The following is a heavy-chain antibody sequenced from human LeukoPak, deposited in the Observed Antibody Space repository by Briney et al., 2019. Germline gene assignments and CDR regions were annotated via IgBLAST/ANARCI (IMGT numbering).Heavy chain of an antibody. J-gene: IGHJ4*02. D-gene: IGHD1-26*01. CDR2: FDPEDGET. Sequence: ASVKVSCKVSGYTLTELSMHWVRQAPGKGLEWMGGFDPEDGETIYAQKFQGRVTKTEDTSTDTAYMELSSLRSEDTAVYYCATGELGATKYYFDYWGQGTLVTVSS. CDR3: ATGELGATKYYFDY. V-gene: IGHV1-24*01. CDR1: GYTLTELS.